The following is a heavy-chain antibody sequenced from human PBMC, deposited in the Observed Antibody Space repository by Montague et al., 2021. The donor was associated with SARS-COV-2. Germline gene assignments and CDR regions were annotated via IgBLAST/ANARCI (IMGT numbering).Heavy chain of an antibody. CDR1: GFTFSSYW. CDR2: IKQDGSEK. V-gene: IGHV3-7*03. Sequence: SLRLSCAASGFTFSSYWMSWVRQAPGKGLEWVANIKQDGSEKYYVDSVKGRFTISRDNAKNSLYLQMNSLRAEDTAVYYCARVGRQQLVRLSGMDVWGQGTTVTVSS. CDR3: ARVGRQQLVRLSGMDV. J-gene: IGHJ6*02. D-gene: IGHD6-13*01.